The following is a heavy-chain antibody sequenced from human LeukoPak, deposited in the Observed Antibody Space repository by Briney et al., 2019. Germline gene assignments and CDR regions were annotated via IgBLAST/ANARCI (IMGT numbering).Heavy chain of an antibody. V-gene: IGHV4-59*01. D-gene: IGHD3-22*01. CDR2: IYYSGST. Sequence: PSETLSLTCTVSGGSISSDYWSWIRQPPGKGLEWIGYIYYSGSTNYNPSLKSRVTISVDTSKNQFSLKLSSVTAADTAVYYCARYYYDSSGYYSFGYWGQGTLVTVSS. CDR1: GGSISSDY. J-gene: IGHJ4*02. CDR3: ARYYYDSSGYYSFGY.